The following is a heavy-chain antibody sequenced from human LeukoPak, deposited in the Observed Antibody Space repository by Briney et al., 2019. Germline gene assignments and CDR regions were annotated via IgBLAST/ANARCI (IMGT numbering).Heavy chain of an antibody. V-gene: IGHV4-4*07. J-gene: IGHJ4*02. Sequence: PSETLSLTCTVSGGSISNYYWSWIRQSAGKGLEWIGRIHTSGSTNYNPSLKSRVTMSVDTSKNQFSLKLTSMTAADSAVYYCARDHGSGLDYCGQGTLVSVSS. CDR1: GGSISNYY. D-gene: IGHD3-10*01. CDR3: ARDHGSGLDY. CDR2: IHTSGST.